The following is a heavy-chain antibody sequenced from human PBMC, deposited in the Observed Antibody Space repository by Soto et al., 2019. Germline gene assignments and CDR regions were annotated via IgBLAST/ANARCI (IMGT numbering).Heavy chain of an antibody. J-gene: IGHJ4*02. CDR2: ISGSGST. V-gene: IGHV4-30-4*01. Sequence: SETLSLTCIISGGSISSGNYYWSWIRQPPGGGLEWIGYISGSGSTYYSPSFRGRMTISLDTSENQFSLNLSSVTAADTAVFFCARMPGVFCTGGNCYGYYFDLWGQGTLVTVSS. CDR1: GGSISSGNYY. CDR3: ARMPGVFCTGGNCYGYYFDL. D-gene: IGHD2-15*01.